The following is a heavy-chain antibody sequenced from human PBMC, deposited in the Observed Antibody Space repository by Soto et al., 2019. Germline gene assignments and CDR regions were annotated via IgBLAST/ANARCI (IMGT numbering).Heavy chain of an antibody. J-gene: IGHJ4*02. V-gene: IGHV1-18*01. Sequence: ASVKVSCKASGYTFTSYGISWVRQAPGQGLEWMGWISAYNGNTNYAQKLQGRVTMTTDTSTSTAYMELRSLRSDDTAVYYCARDKVVGEDIVVVVAATTFDYWGQGTLVTVSS. CDR3: ARDKVVGEDIVVVVAATTFDY. CDR2: ISAYNGNT. D-gene: IGHD2-15*01. CDR1: GYTFTSYG.